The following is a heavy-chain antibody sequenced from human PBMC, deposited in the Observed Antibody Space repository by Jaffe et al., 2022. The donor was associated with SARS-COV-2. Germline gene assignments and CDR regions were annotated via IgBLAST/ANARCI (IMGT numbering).Heavy chain of an antibody. V-gene: IGHV1-46*01. CDR1: GYTFTSYY. Sequence: QVQLVQSGAEVKKPGASVKVSCKASGYTFTSYYMHWVRQAPGQGLEWMGIINPSGGSTSYAQKFQGRVTMTRDTSTSTVYMELSSLRSEDTAVYYCARDHLNVDPDFWSGYYDYWGQGTLVTVSS. D-gene: IGHD3-3*01. CDR2: INPSGGST. J-gene: IGHJ4*02. CDR3: ARDHLNVDPDFWSGYYDY.